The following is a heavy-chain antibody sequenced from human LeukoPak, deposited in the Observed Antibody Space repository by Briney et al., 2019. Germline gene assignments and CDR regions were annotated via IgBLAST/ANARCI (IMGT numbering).Heavy chain of an antibody. CDR3: ARDEDYDPNWFDP. Sequence: ASVKVSCKASGYTFTSYGISWVRQAPGQGLEWMGWISGNNGNTNYAQKLQGRVTMTTDTSTSTAYMELRSLRSDDTAVYYCARDEDYDPNWFDPWGQGTLVTVSS. D-gene: IGHD3-3*01. CDR2: ISGNNGNT. CDR1: GYTFTSYG. J-gene: IGHJ5*02. V-gene: IGHV1-18*01.